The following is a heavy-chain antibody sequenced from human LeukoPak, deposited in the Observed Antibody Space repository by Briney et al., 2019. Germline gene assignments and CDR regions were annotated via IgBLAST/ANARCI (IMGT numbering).Heavy chain of an antibody. CDR2: INPNSGGT. CDR1: GCTFTGYY. J-gene: IGHJ4*02. CDR3: ARGRDLDCSSTSCSMFDY. D-gene: IGHD2-2*01. Sequence: ASVKVSCKASGCTFTGYYMHWVRQAPGQGLEWMGWINPNSGGTNYAQKFQGRVTMTRDTSINTAYMELSRLTSDDTAVYYCARGRDLDCSSTSCSMFDYWGQGTLVTVSS. V-gene: IGHV1-2*02.